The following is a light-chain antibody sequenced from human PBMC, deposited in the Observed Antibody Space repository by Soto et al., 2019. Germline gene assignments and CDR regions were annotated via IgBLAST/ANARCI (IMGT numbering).Light chain of an antibody. CDR1: QSISSY. J-gene: IGKJ5*01. V-gene: IGKV1-39*01. CDR3: QQSYSTPIT. Sequence: DMQMTQSPSSLSASVGDSVTITCRASQSISSYLNWYQQKPGKAPKLLIYAASSLQSGVPSRFSGSGPGTDFTLTISSLQPEDFATYYCQQSYSTPITFGQGTRLEIK. CDR2: AAS.